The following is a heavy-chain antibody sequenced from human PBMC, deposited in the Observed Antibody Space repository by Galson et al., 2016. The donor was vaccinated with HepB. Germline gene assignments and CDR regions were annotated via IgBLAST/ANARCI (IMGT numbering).Heavy chain of an antibody. CDR3: ARSLVVAATETPFDY. CDR2: IHYTGSA. V-gene: IGHV4-31*03. D-gene: IGHD2-15*01. Sequence: TLSLTCTVSGGSITSGAYYWSWIRQHPGKGLEWIGFIHYTGSAYYNPSLKSRVTISVDTSKKQFSLKLSSVTAADTAVYYCARSLVVAATETPFDYWGQGTLVTVSS. CDR1: GGSITSGAYY. J-gene: IGHJ4*02.